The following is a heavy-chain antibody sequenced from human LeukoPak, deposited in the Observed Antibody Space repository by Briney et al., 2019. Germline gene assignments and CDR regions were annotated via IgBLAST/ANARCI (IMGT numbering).Heavy chain of an antibody. CDR1: GGSISSGSCY. J-gene: IGHJ5*02. V-gene: IGHV4-61*02. CDR2: IYTSGST. CDR3: AREFGGITMVRGVIVGPNWFDP. D-gene: IGHD3-10*01. Sequence: PSQTLSLTCTVSGGSISSGSCYWSWIRQPAGKGLEWIGRIYTSGSTNYNPSLKSRVTISVDTSKNQFSLKLSSVTAADTAVYYCAREFGGITMVRGVIVGPNWFDPWGQGTLVTVSS.